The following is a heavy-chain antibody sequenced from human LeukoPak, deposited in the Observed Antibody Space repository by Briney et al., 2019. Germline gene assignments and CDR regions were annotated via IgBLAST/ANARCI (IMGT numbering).Heavy chain of an antibody. Sequence: VASVTLSCTASGGSFSSYANSWVRQAHGPGLEWMGGIIPIFGTANYAQKFQGRVTITADESTSTAYMELSSLRSEETAVYYCARGVYGSSGFSFDYWGQGTLVTVSS. CDR1: GGSFSSYA. D-gene: IGHD6-19*01. V-gene: IGHV1-69*13. CDR2: IIPIFGTA. J-gene: IGHJ4*02. CDR3: ARGVYGSSGFSFDY.